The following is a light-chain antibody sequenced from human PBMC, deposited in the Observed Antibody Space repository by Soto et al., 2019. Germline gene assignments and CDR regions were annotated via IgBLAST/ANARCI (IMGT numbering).Light chain of an antibody. CDR3: QHYNNWPPWT. J-gene: IGKJ1*01. CDR1: QSVSSNY. V-gene: IGKV3-20*01. Sequence: EIVLTQSPGTLSLSPGERAALSCRASQSVSSNYLAWYQQKPGQAPRLLIYGASTRATGIPDRFSGSGSGTDFTLTISSLQSEDFAVYYCQHYNNWPPWTFGQGTKVDI. CDR2: GAS.